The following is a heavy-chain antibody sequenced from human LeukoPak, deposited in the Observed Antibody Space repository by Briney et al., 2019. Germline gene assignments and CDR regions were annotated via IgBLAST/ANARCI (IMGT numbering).Heavy chain of an antibody. CDR3: AKPYYYDSSGHFDY. D-gene: IGHD3-22*01. J-gene: IGHJ4*02. CDR1: GFTFSNYG. Sequence: GGSLRLSCAASGFTFSNYGMHWVRQAPGKGLEWVAVISYDGSNKYYGDSVRGRFTISRDNSKNTLYLQMNSLRAEDTAVHYCAKPYYYDSSGHFDYWGQGTLVTVSS. V-gene: IGHV3-30*18. CDR2: ISYDGSNK.